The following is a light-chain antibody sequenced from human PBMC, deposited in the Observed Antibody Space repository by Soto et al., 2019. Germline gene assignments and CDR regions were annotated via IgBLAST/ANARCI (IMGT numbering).Light chain of an antibody. V-gene: IGLV2-23*01. J-gene: IGLJ1*01. CDR2: EGI. CDR1: SSDIGTYNL. CDR3: CSYAGSGTDNYV. Sequence: QSVLTQPASVSGFPGQSITISCPGTSSDIGTYNLVSWYQHYPGKAPKLMIYEGIKRPSGVSNRFSGSKSGNTAFLTISGLQAEDEADYYCCSYAGSGTDNYVFGSGTKVTVL.